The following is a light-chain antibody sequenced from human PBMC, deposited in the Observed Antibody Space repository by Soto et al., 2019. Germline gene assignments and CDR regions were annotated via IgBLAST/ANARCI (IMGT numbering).Light chain of an antibody. Sequence: TKSPATRPACFGDSITITCRASDSISTWLAWFQQRPGKAPKLLIYKASTLESGVPPRFSGRGSGREFTLTISILESDDQSTYLIQLESGHPRTLSQGAKVDIK. V-gene: IGKV1-5*03. J-gene: IGKJ1*01. CDR1: DSISTW. CDR3: QLESGHPRT. CDR2: KAS.